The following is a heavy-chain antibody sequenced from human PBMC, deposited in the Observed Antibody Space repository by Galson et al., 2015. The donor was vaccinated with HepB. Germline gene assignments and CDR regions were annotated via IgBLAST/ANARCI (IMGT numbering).Heavy chain of an antibody. CDR2: ISAYNGNT. Sequence: SVKVSCKASGYTFTSYGISWVRQAPGQGLEWMGWISAYNGNTNYAQKLQGRVTMTTDTSTSTAYMELRSLRSDDTAVYYCARDGGDIVVVPAAPYYYYYYGMDVWGQGTTVTVSS. J-gene: IGHJ6*02. CDR3: ARDGGDIVVVPAAPYYYYYYGMDV. CDR1: GYTFTSYG. D-gene: IGHD2-2*01. V-gene: IGHV1-18*01.